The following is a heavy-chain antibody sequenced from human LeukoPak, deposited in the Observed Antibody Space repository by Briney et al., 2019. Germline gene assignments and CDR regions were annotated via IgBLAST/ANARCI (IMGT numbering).Heavy chain of an antibody. CDR2: FYYSGST. J-gene: IGHJ3*02. CDR3: ARHTSYDDSSGYYTGAFDI. V-gene: IGHV4-59*08. CDR1: GGSISSYY. D-gene: IGHD3-22*01. Sequence: PSETLSLTCTVSGGSISSYYWSWLRQPPGKGRVWIGYFYYSGSTIYNPSLKGRVTLSVDTSKNQFSLKLSSVTAADTAVYYCARHTSYDDSSGYYTGAFDIWGQGTMVTVSS.